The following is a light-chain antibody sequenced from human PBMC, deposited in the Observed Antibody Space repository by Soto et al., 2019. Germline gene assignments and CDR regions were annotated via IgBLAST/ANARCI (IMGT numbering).Light chain of an antibody. CDR3: QQNTSWPRT. Sequence: EIVMTQSPATLSVSLGERATLSCRASQTVSSRLAWYQQKPGQAPRLLIYGASTRATGIPPRFSGRASGTESTLTNSILHSEDFAFYCWQQNTSWPRTFGQGTKVDIK. J-gene: IGKJ1*01. V-gene: IGKV3-15*01. CDR1: QTVSSR. CDR2: GAS.